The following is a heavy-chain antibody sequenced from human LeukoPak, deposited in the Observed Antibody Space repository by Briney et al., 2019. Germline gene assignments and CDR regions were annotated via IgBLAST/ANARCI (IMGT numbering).Heavy chain of an antibody. V-gene: IGHV3-30*02. D-gene: IGHD3-22*01. Sequence: GGSLRLSCAASGFTFSSYGMHWVRQAPGKGLEWVAFIRYDGSNKYYADSVKGRFTISRDNSKNTLYLQMNSLRAEDTAVYYCAKAGGYSPLIYYCYYMDVWGKGTTVTVSS. CDR1: GFTFSSYG. CDR3: AKAGGYSPLIYYCYYMDV. CDR2: IRYDGSNK. J-gene: IGHJ6*03.